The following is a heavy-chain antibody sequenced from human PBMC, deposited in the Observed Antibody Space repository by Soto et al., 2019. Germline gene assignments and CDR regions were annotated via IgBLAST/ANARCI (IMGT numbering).Heavy chain of an antibody. J-gene: IGHJ6*02. CDR2: INYSGST. D-gene: IGHD3-16*01. CDR1: GGSISSYY. V-gene: IGHV4-59*01. Sequence: QVQLQESGPGLVKPSETLSLTCTVSGGSISSYYWTWIRQPPGKGLEWIGCINYSGSTNYNPSLKSRVTISVDTSKIQFSLNLSSVTAADTAVYYCARVRRHQGAYGLDVWGQGTTVTASS. CDR3: ARVRRHQGAYGLDV.